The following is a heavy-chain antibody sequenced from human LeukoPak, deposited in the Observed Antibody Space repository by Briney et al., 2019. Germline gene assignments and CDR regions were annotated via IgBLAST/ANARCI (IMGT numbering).Heavy chain of an antibody. CDR2: IKQDGSDK. Sequence: GGSLRLSCAASGFTFSTYWMSWVRQAPGKGLEWVANIKQDGSDKYYVESVKGRFTISRDNAKNSLYLQMNSLRAEDTAVYYCARELTAGTLWDYWGQGTLVTVSS. CDR1: GFTFSTYW. D-gene: IGHD6-13*01. J-gene: IGHJ4*02. CDR3: ARELTAGTLWDY. V-gene: IGHV3-7*01.